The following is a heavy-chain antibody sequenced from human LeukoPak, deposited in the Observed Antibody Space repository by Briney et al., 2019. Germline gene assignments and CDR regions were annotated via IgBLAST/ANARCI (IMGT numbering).Heavy chain of an antibody. CDR2: ISGSGGST. J-gene: IGHJ5*02. CDR3: AKNPSRIGQLSWFDP. Sequence: GGSLRLSCAASGFTFSSYAMSWVRQAPGKGLEWVSAISGSGGSTYYADSVKGRFTISRDNSKNTLYLQMNSLRAEDTAVYYCAKNPSRIGQLSWFDPWGQGTLVTVSS. V-gene: IGHV3-23*01. D-gene: IGHD6-13*01. CDR1: GFTFSSYA.